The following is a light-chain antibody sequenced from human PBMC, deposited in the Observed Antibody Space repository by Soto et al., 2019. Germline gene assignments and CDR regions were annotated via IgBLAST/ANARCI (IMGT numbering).Light chain of an antibody. V-gene: IGKV3-20*01. CDR3: QQYISTPWT. J-gene: IGKJ1*01. Sequence: EIVLTQSPGTLSLSPGERESLSCLSSQSVSSNSLAWFQQKPGQAPRLLIYGASNRATGIPDRFSGSGSGSGTDFTLTSNRLEPEDFAVYYCQQYISTPWTFGQGTKVDIK. CDR1: QSVSSNS. CDR2: GAS.